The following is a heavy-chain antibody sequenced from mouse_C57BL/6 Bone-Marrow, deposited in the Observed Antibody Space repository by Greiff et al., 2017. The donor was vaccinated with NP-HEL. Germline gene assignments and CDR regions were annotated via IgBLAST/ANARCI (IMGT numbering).Heavy chain of an antibody. Sequence: QVQLQQPGAELVRPGSSVKLSCKASGYTFTSYWMDWVKQRPGQGLEWIGNIYPSDSETHYNQKFKDKATLTVDQSSSTAYMQLSSLTSEDSAVYYCASAGTKWYFDVWGTGTTVTVSS. D-gene: IGHD4-1*01. CDR3: ASAGTKWYFDV. CDR1: GYTFTSYW. V-gene: IGHV1-61*01. J-gene: IGHJ1*03. CDR2: IYPSDSET.